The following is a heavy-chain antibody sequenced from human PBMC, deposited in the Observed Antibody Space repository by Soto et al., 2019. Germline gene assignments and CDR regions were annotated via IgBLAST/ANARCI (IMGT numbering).Heavy chain of an antibody. J-gene: IGHJ4*02. CDR1: GGSFSRSNW. CDR3: AGGYSSSWYAVGN. CDR2: LYHGGST. V-gene: IGHV4-4*02. Sequence: PSETLSLTCAVSGGSFSRSNWGSWVRQPPGKGLGWIGELYHGGSTNYNPSLKSRVTIPVGKSKDWFSLKLSSVTAAAPAVYYCAGGYSSSWYAVGNWGQGTLVAVSS. D-gene: IGHD6-13*01.